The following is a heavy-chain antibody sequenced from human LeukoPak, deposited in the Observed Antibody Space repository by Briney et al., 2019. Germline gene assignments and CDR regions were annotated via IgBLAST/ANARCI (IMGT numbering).Heavy chain of an antibody. CDR1: GFTFSSYE. J-gene: IGHJ4*02. Sequence: GGSLRLSCAASGFTFSSYEMNWVRQAPGKGLEWVSYISSSGSTIYYADSVKGRFIISRDNAKNSLYLQMNSLRAEDTAVYYCARRPRGSDYWGQGTLVTVSS. V-gene: IGHV3-48*03. CDR3: ARRPRGSDY. CDR2: ISSSGSTI. D-gene: IGHD1-26*01.